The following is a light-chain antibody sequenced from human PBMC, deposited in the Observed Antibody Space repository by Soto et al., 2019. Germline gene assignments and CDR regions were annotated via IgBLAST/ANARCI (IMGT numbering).Light chain of an antibody. CDR2: GAS. J-gene: IGKJ1*01. V-gene: IGKV3-20*01. Sequence: EIVLTQSPGPLSLSPGERATLSCRSSQSVSSSYLAWYQQKPGQAPRLIIYGASSRATGIPDRFSVSGSGTDFTLTISRLEPEDSSVYYCQQYGSSPTWTFGQGTKVDIK. CDR3: QQYGSSPTWT. CDR1: QSVSSSY.